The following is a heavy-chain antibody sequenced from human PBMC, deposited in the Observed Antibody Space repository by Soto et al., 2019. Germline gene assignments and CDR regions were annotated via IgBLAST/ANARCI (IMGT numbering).Heavy chain of an antibody. CDR3: ARDRVIRYTGYELDL. V-gene: IGHV3-30-3*01. CDR1: GFAFNSHS. J-gene: IGHJ5*02. CDR2: MTSDGSSK. Sequence: QMQLLESGGGVVQPGKALRLSCAASGFAFNSHSMHWVRQAPGKGLEWLALMTSDGSSKFYADSVKGRCTISRDNSKSPLYLEMNSLRSEDTAVYYCARDRVIRYTGYELDLWGQGTLVTVSS. D-gene: IGHD3-9*01.